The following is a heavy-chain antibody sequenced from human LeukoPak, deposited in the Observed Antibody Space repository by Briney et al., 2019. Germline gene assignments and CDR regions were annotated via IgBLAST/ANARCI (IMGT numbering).Heavy chain of an antibody. CDR2: ISSDGSNK. J-gene: IGHJ4*02. CDR1: GFTFSRHA. Sequence: PGGSLRLSCAASGFTFSRHAMHWVRQAPGKGLEWVAVISSDGSNKYYAESVKGRFTISRDNSKNTLYLQMNSLRAEDTAVYYCAKDQYYYGSGSQSHWGQGTLVTVSS. CDR3: AKDQYYYGSGSQSH. V-gene: IGHV3-30-3*01. D-gene: IGHD3-10*01.